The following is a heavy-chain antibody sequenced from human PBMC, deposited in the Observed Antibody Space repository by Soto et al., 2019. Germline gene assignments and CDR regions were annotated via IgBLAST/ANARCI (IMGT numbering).Heavy chain of an antibody. CDR3: ARELGYSSTTAFDI. CDR1: GASISRYY. D-gene: IGHD6-13*01. CDR2: LYNSGST. Sequence: SETLSLTCTVSGASISRYYWSWIRQSPGKGLEWIGYLYNSGSTIYYPSLKSRVTISVDTSKNQFSLKLSSVTAADTAVYYCARELGYSSTTAFDIWGQGTMVTVSS. J-gene: IGHJ3*02. V-gene: IGHV4-59*12.